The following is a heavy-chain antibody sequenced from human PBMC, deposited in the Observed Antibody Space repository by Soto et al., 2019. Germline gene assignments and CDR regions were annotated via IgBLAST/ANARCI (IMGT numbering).Heavy chain of an antibody. D-gene: IGHD5-12*01. V-gene: IGHV4-34*02. Sequence: QVQLQQWGAGLLKPSETLSLTCAVYGESFSGYYWSWIRQPPGKGLGWIGEINHSGSTNHNPSLKSRGTMSVDTSKNPFCLELSSVTGADTGMYYCAGKIVCTISSFDYWGQGTLVTVSS. J-gene: IGHJ4*02. CDR2: INHSGST. CDR1: GESFSGYY. CDR3: AGKIVCTISSFDY.